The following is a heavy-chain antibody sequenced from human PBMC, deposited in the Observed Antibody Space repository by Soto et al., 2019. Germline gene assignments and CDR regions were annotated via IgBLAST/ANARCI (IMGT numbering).Heavy chain of an antibody. J-gene: IGHJ5*02. CDR2: INHSGST. Sequence: PSETLSLTCAVYGGSFSGYYWSWIRQPPGKGLEWIGEINHSGSTNYNPSLKSRVTISVDTSKNQFSLQLNSVTPEDTAVYYCASSSSWPWGNWFDPWGQGTLVTVSS. D-gene: IGHD6-13*01. CDR3: ASSSSWPWGNWFDP. CDR1: GGSFSGYY. V-gene: IGHV4-34*01.